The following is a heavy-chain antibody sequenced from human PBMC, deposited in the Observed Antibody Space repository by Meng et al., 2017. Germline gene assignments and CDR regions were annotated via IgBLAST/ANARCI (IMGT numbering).Heavy chain of an antibody. CDR2: TYYRSKWYN. J-gene: IGHJ4*02. D-gene: IGHD6-25*01. V-gene: IGHV6-1*01. CDR3: AKGAYSGLDY. CDR1: GDSVSSDSAA. Sequence: GPVLGKPSQTLSLTCALYGDSVSSDSAAWNWIRQSPARGLEWLGRTYYRSKWYNDYAVSVKSRITINPDTSKNQFSLQLNSVTPEDTAVYYCAKGAYSGLDYWGQGTLVTVSS.